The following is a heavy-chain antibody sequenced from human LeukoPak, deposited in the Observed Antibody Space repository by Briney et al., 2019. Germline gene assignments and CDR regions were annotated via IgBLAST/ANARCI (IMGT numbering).Heavy chain of an antibody. J-gene: IGHJ4*02. CDR3: ARMKGPFDY. V-gene: IGHV3-21*01. CDR1: GFSITNYW. Sequence: GGSLRLSCAVSGFSITNYWMTWVRQAPGKGLEWVSSISSSSSYIYYADSVKGRFTISRDNAKNSLYLQMNSLRAEDTAVYYCARMKGPFDYWGQGTLVTVSS. CDR2: ISSSSSYI.